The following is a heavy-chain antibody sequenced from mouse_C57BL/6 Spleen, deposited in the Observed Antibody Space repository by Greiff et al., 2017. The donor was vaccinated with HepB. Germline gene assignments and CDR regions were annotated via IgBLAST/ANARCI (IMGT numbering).Heavy chain of an antibody. V-gene: IGHV3-8*01. CDR1: GYSITSDY. CDR3: ARYKTTVGDYYAMDY. D-gene: IGHD1-1*01. CDR2: ISYSGST. Sequence: DVKLQESGPGLAKPSQTLSLTCSVTGYSITSDYWNWIRKFPGNKLEYMGYISYSGSTYYNPSLKSRISITRDTSKNQYYLQLNSVTTEDTATYYCARYKTTVGDYYAMDYWGQGTSVTVSS. J-gene: IGHJ4*01.